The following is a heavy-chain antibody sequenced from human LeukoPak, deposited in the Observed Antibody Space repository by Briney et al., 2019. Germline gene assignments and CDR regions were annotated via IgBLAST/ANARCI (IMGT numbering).Heavy chain of an antibody. CDR2: ISAYNGNT. V-gene: IGHV1-18*01. Sequence: ASVKVSCKASGYTFTSYGISWVRQAPGQGLEWMGWISAYNGNTNYAQKLQGRVTMTTDTSTSTAYMELSRLRSDDTAVYYCARAERHIEYSPELIVVVPAAGGYWGQGTLVTVSS. J-gene: IGHJ4*02. CDR3: ARAERHIEYSPELIVVVPAAGGY. CDR1: GYTFTSYG. D-gene: IGHD2-2*01.